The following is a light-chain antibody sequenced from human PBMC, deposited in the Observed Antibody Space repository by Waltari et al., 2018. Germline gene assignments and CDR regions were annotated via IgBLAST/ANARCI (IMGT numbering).Light chain of an antibody. Sequence: SSDLTQDPAVSVALGQTVRITCQGDLLRTHYGNWCRQKPGQPPELLSYGKNNRPSGIPDRFSASSSGNTASFIITGAQAEDEADYYCSSRELSGHVVFGGGTRLTVL. CDR2: GKN. CDR1: LLRTHY. CDR3: SSRELSGHVV. J-gene: IGLJ2*01. V-gene: IGLV3-19*01.